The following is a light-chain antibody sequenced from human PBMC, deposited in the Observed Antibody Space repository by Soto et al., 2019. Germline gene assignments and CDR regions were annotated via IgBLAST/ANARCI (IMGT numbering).Light chain of an antibody. Sequence: EVVMTQSPATLSVSPGEGATLSCRASQGIGDTLAWYQHKPGQTPRLLIYGASSRATGIPDRFSGSGSGTDFTLTISRLEPEDFAVYYCQQYGSSPLTFGPGTKVDIK. CDR1: QGIGDT. CDR2: GAS. CDR3: QQYGSSPLT. J-gene: IGKJ3*01. V-gene: IGKV3-20*01.